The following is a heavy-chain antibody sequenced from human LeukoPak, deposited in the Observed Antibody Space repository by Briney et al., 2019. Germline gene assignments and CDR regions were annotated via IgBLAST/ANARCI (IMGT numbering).Heavy chain of an antibody. CDR1: GVSISGNY. J-gene: IGHJ6*03. Sequence: PSETLSLTCTVSGVSISGNYWSWIRQPPGKGLEWIGYIFYTGSTNYSPSLQSRVTILLDTSKNQFSLKLSSVSAADTAVYYCARGVRGSTSWNSYYNYFYLDVWGKGTTVTVSS. V-gene: IGHV4-59*01. CDR2: IFYTGST. D-gene: IGHD1-7*01. CDR3: ARGVRGSTSWNSYYNYFYLDV.